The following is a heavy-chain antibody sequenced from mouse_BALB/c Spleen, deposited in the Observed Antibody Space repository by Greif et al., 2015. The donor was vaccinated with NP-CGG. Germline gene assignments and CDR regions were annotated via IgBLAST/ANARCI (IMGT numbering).Heavy chain of an antibody. J-gene: IGHJ4*01. Sequence: VQLQQSGPELVKPGASVRIPCKASGYTFTSYYIHWVKQRPGQGLEWIGWIFPGNLNTKYNENFKGKATLTADKSSSTVSMRRRRLTSEDSAIYFCARDAMDYWGRGTSVTVSS. V-gene: IGHV1S56*01. CDR2: IFPGNLNT. CDR3: ARDAMDY. CDR1: GYTFTSYY.